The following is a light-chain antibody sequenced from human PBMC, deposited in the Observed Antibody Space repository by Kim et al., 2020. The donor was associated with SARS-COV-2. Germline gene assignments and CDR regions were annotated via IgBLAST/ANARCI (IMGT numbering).Light chain of an antibody. J-gene: IGKJ2*01. CDR3: QQRSNWPPLYT. V-gene: IGKV3-11*01. CDR2: DAS. CDR1: QSVSSY. Sequence: SPGERATLSCRASQSVSSYLAWYQQKPGQAPRLLIYDASNRATGIPARFSGSGSGTDFTLTISSLEPEDFAVYYCQQRSNWPPLYTFGQGTMLEI.